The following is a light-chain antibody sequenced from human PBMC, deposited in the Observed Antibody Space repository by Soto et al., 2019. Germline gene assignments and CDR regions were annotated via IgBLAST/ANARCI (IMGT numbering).Light chain of an antibody. CDR3: ATRDDRLTAWV. V-gene: IGLV1-36*01. CDR2: YND. Sequence: QSVLTQSPSVSGAPRQSVNISCSGNNSNIGSNAVHWYQQLPGKAPKLLMYYNDMLPSGVSDRFSGSKSGTSASLAISGLQSEDEGDYYCATRDDRLTAWVFGGGTQLTVL. CDR1: NSNIGSNA. J-gene: IGLJ3*02.